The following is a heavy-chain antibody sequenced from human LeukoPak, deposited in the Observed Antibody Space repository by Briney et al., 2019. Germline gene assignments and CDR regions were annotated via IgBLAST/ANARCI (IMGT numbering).Heavy chain of an antibody. J-gene: IGHJ5*02. CDR1: GGTVCSYA. D-gene: IGHD6-6*01. V-gene: IGHV1-69*05. CDR3: ARGFPPALYSSSGWFDP. Sequence: GPSVKVSCKASGGTVCSYAISWVRQAPGQGLEWRGGIIPIFGTANYAQKFQGRVTITTDESTSTAYMELSSLRSEDTAVYYCARGFPPALYSSSGWFDPWGQGTMVTVSS. CDR2: IIPIFGTA.